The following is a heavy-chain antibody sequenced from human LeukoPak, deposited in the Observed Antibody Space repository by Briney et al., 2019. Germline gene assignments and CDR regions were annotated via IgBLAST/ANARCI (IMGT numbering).Heavy chain of an antibody. CDR3: ARGFSTPSSYYDFWSGYYKNYYFDY. V-gene: IGHV7-4-1*02. CDR2: INTNTGNP. CDR1: GYTFTSYA. D-gene: IGHD3-3*01. Sequence: ASVTVSFKASGYTFTSYAMNWVRQAPGQGLEWMGWINTNTGNPTYAQGFTGRFVFSLDTSVSTAYLQISSLKAEDTAVYYCARGFSTPSSYYDFWSGYYKNYYFDYWGQGTLVTVSS. J-gene: IGHJ4*02.